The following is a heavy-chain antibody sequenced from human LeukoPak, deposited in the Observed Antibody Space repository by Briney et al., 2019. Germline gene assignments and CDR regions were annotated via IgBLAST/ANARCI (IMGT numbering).Heavy chain of an antibody. CDR3: AAYRSSGWLDY. CDR1: GYHFTSYW. V-gene: IGHV5-51*01. Sequence: GESLEISWKGAGYHFTSYWIGWVRPGPGKGLEGRGIIYPGDSDTRYSPSFQGHVTISADQSISTAYLQWSSLKASDTAMYYCAAYRSSGWLDYWGQGTLVTVSS. D-gene: IGHD6-19*01. J-gene: IGHJ4*02. CDR2: IYPGDSDT.